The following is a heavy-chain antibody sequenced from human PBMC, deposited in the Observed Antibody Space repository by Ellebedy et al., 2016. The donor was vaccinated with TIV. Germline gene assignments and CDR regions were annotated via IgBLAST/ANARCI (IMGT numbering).Heavy chain of an antibody. J-gene: IGHJ4*02. CDR3: ARAGYSSGWADFKAPVY. CDR2: INPKSGDT. V-gene: IGHV1-2*04. D-gene: IGHD6-19*01. CDR1: GHTFTGYY. Sequence: ASVKVSCXASGHTFTGYYIHWVRQAPGQGLEWMGWINPKSGDTNYAQKFQGWVTMTTDTSTSTAYMELRSLRSDDTAVYYCARAGYSSGWADFKAPVYWGQGTLVTVSS.